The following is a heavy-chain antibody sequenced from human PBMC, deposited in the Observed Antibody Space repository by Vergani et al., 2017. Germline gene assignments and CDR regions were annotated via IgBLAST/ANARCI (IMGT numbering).Heavy chain of an antibody. V-gene: IGHV4-59*12. CDR3: ARGKLVPYYYYYGMDV. D-gene: IGHD6-13*01. CDR2: IYYSGST. J-gene: IGHJ6*02. Sequence: QVQLHESGPGLVKPSETLSLTCTVSGGSISSYYWSWIRQPPGKGLEWIGYIYYSGSTNYNPSLKSRVTISVDTSKNQFSLKLSSVTAADTAVYYCARGKLVPYYYYYGMDVWGQGTTVTVSS. CDR1: GGSISSYY.